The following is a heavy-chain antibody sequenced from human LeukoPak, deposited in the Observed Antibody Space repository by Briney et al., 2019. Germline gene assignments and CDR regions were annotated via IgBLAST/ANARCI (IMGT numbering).Heavy chain of an antibody. J-gene: IGHJ4*02. CDR3: ARCSPYSSGPHY. D-gene: IGHD6-19*01. CDR2: ISSSGSTI. V-gene: IGHV3-48*04. CDR1: GFTFSSYS. Sequence: GGSLRLSCAASGFTFSSYSMNWVRQAPGKGLEWVSYISSSGSTIYYADSVKGRFTISRDNAKNSLYLQMNSLRAEDTAVYYCARCSPYSSGPHYWGQGTLVTVSS.